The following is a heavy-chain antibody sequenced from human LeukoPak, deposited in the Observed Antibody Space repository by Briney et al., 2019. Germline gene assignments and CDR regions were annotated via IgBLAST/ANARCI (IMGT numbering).Heavy chain of an antibody. J-gene: IGHJ4*02. CDR2: ISAYNGNT. Sequence: ASVKVSCKASGYTFTSYGISWVRQAPGQGLEWMGWISAYNGNTNYAQKFQGRVTMTRDTSTSTVYMELSSLRSEDTAMYYCARCGRFYDSSGYLDYWGQGILVTVSS. D-gene: IGHD3-22*01. CDR1: GYTFTSYG. CDR3: ARCGRFYDSSGYLDY. V-gene: IGHV1-18*01.